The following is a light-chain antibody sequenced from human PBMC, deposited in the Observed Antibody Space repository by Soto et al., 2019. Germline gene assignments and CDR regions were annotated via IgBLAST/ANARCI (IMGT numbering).Light chain of an antibody. CDR2: AAS. CDR1: QSISSY. J-gene: IGKJ1*01. V-gene: IGKV1-39*01. Sequence: DIQMTQSPSSLSASVGDRVTITCRASQSISSYLNWYQHKQGKAPKLLIYAASSLQTGVPSRFSGSRSGTDFALTISSLQRDDFETYYCQQADSFPRTFGQGTKVDIK. CDR3: QQADSFPRT.